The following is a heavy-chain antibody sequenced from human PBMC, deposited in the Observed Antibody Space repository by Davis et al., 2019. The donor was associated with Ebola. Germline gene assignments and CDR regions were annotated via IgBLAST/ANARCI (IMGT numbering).Heavy chain of an antibody. CDR1: GYRFNTYY. D-gene: IGHD5-24*01. J-gene: IGHJ3*01. V-gene: IGHV5-51*01. Sequence: GESLKISCKGSGYRFNTYYIGWVRQMPGKGLEWIGIIYDDDSSDSYIRYGPSFEGQVTISADKSISTAYLQWSSLKDSDTAMYFCARHSNQRDGLDAFDVWGQGTMVTVSS. CDR3: ARHSNQRDGLDAFDV. CDR2: IYDDDSSDSYI.